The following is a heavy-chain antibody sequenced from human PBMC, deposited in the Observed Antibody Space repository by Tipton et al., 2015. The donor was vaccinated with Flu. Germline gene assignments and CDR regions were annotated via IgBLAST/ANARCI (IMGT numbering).Heavy chain of an antibody. CDR2: INDSGTT. Sequence: TLSLTCAVYGGSFSGHYWSWIRQAPGKGLEWIGEINDSGTTNNNPSLKSRVTISVGTSKNQFSLKLSSVTAADTAVYYCARAQHYDSNAYYYYYMDVWDKGTTVTVSS. J-gene: IGHJ6*03. V-gene: IGHV4-34*01. CDR3: ARAQHYDSNAYYYYYMDV. CDR1: GGSFSGHY. D-gene: IGHD3-22*01.